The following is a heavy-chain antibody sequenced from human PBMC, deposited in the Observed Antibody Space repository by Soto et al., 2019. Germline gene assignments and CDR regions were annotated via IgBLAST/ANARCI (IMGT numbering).Heavy chain of an antibody. CDR3: ARPRYCSGPRCGFDY. CDR2: IYPGDSDT. J-gene: IGHJ4*02. V-gene: IGHV5-51*01. Sequence: VESLTIFCKVSGYSFTRYWIVWVLQMPGKGLEWMGMIYPGDSDTRYSPSFQGQVTISADKSISTAYLQWSSLKASDTAMYYCARPRYCSGPRCGFDYWGQGTMVTVSS. D-gene: IGHD2-15*01. CDR1: GYSFTRYW.